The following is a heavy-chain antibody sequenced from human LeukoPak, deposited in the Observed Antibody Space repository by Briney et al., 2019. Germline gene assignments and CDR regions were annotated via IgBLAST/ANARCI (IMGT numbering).Heavy chain of an antibody. J-gene: IGHJ6*02. Sequence: SETLSLTCTVSGGSITSGDYYCSWIRQHPGRGLEWIGYIYYSGSTYYNPSLKSRVTISVDTSKNQFSLKLSSVTAADTAVYYCATIAAGPLGVWGQGTTVTVSS. V-gene: IGHV4-31*03. CDR1: GGSITSGDYY. CDR2: IYYSGST. D-gene: IGHD6-13*01. CDR3: ATIAAGPLGV.